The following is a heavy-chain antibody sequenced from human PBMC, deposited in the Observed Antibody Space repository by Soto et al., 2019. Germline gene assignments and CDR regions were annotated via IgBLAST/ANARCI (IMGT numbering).Heavy chain of an antibody. Sequence: QVQLVQSGAEVKKPGSSVKVSCKASGGTFSSYAISWVRQAPGQGLEWMGGIIPIFGTANYAQKFQGRVTITADDSTSTAYMELSSLRSEDKAVYYCAREGMTGFGELYRWFHPWGQGTLFTVS. CDR1: GGTFSSYA. CDR2: IIPIFGTA. J-gene: IGHJ5*02. V-gene: IGHV1-69*01. CDR3: AREGMTGFGELYRWFHP. D-gene: IGHD3-10*01.